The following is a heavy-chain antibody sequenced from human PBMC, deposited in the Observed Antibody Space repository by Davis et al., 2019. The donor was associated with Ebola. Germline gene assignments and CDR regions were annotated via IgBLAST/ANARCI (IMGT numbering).Heavy chain of an antibody. CDR3: ARDLISATGRGVDY. CDR1: GGSVSSGDYY. CDR2: IYYSGST. V-gene: IGHV4-61*08. D-gene: IGHD6-13*01. Sequence: PSETLSLTCTVSGGSVSSGDYYWSWIRQPPGKGLEWIGYIYYSGSTNYNPSLRSRVTISVDMSKNQFSLKLSSVTTADTAVYYCARDLISATGRGVDYWGQGTLVTVSS. J-gene: IGHJ4*02.